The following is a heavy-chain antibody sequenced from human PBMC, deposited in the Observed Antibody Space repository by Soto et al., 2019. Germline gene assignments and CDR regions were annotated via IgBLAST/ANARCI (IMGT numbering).Heavy chain of an antibody. D-gene: IGHD3-9*01. V-gene: IGHV1-69*02. CDR2: IIPILGIA. J-gene: IGHJ3*01. CDR3: ARAGYDILFGYYKGGENDVFDF. CDR1: GGTFSSYT. Sequence: SVKVSCKASGGTFSSYTISWVRQAPGQGLEWMGRIIPILGIANYAQKFQGRVTITADKSTSTAYMELSSLGSEDTAVYYCARAGYDILFGYYKGGENDVFDFWGQRSL.